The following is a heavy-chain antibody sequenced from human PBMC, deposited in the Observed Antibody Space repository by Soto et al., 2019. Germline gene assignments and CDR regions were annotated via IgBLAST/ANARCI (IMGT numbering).Heavy chain of an antibody. CDR3: ARIVVVAATRVSDYYYGMDV. CDR1: GGSISSGDYY. Sequence: PSETLSLTCTVSGGSISSGDYYWSWIRQPPGKGLEWIAYIYYSGSTYYNPSLKSRITISVDTSKNQFSLKLSSVTAADTAVYYCARIVVVAATRVSDYYYGMDVWGQGTTVT. V-gene: IGHV4-30-4*01. J-gene: IGHJ6*02. D-gene: IGHD2-15*01. CDR2: IYYSGST.